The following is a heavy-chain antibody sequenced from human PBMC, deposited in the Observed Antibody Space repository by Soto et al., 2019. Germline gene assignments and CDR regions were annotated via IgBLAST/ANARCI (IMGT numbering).Heavy chain of an antibody. CDR2: ISSSSSTI. Sequence: PGGSLRLSCAASGFTFSSYSMNWVRQAPGKGLEWVSYISSSSSTIYYADSVKGRFTISRDNAKNSLYLQMNSLRDEDTAVYYCASALRPYDSSGYYYYYYGMDVWGQGTTVPVS. D-gene: IGHD3-22*01. J-gene: IGHJ6*02. V-gene: IGHV3-48*02. CDR1: GFTFSSYS. CDR3: ASALRPYDSSGYYYYYYGMDV.